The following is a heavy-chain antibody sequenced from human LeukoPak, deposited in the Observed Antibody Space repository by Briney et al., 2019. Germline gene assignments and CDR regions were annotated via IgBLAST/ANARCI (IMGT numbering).Heavy chain of an antibody. J-gene: IGHJ3*02. V-gene: IGHV1-46*01. CDR3: AREDYDSSGYYKGAFDI. D-gene: IGHD3-22*01. CDR1: GYTFTSYY. CDR2: INPSGGST. Sequence: ASVKVSCKASGYTFTSYYMHWVRQAPGHGLEWMGIINPSGGSTSYAQEFQGRVTMTRDTSTSTVYMELSSLRSEDTAVYYCAREDYDSSGYYKGAFDIWGQGTMVTVSS.